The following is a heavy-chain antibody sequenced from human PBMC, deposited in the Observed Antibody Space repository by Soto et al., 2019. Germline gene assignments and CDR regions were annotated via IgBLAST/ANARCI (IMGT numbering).Heavy chain of an antibody. CDR1: GVTVNNCF. CDR3: ARDTLGGAYDFCH. D-gene: IGHD3-3*01. V-gene: IGHV3-66*01. Sequence: EVQLVESGGGLVQPGGSLRLSCEASGVTVNNCFMTWVRQAPGKGLEWVSTISDGGSTYYADSVNGRFIFSRDSSRNTVYLQMNSLRAGDTAFYYCARDTLGGAYDFCHGGQGTLVTVSS. J-gene: IGHJ4*02. CDR2: ISDGGST.